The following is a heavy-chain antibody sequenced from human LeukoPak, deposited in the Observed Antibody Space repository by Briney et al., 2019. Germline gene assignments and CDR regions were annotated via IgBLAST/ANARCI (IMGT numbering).Heavy chain of an antibody. V-gene: IGHV3-7*03. CDR3: AREGAATDYYDSSGYAY. CDR1: GFTFSSYW. J-gene: IGHJ4*02. D-gene: IGHD3-22*01. Sequence: GGSLRLSCAASGFTFSSYWVSWVRQAPGKGLGWVAHINQDGSEKYYVDSVKGRFTISRDNAKNSLYLQMNSLRAEDTAVYYCAREGAATDYYDSSGYAYWGQGTLVTVSS. CDR2: INQDGSEK.